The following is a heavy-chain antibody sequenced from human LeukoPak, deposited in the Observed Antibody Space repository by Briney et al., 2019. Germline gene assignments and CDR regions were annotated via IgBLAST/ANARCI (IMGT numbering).Heavy chain of an antibody. D-gene: IGHD6-13*01. CDR2: ISCDGSNK. J-gene: IGHJ4*02. CDR1: GFTFSSYA. CDR3: ARARGGQQLVVHY. Sequence: SGGSLRLSCAASGFTFSSYAMHGVRQAPGKGLEWVAVISCDGSNKFYGDSVKGRFTISRENSKNTLYLQMNRLRAEDTAVYYCARARGGQQLVVHYWGQGTLATISS. V-gene: IGHV3-30*04.